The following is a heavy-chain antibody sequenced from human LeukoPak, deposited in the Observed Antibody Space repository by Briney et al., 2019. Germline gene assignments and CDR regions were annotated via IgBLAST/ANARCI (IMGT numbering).Heavy chain of an antibody. CDR2: IYYSGST. J-gene: IGHJ4*02. D-gene: IGHD3/OR15-3a*01. CDR3: ARQTGSGLFILP. CDR1: GGSISSTTYY. Sequence: SETLSLTCTVSGGSISSTTYYWGWIRQPPGKGLEWIGTIYYSGSTYYNPSLKSRVTISVDTSKNQFSLRLTSVTAADTAVYYCARQTGSGLFILPGGQGTLVTVSS. V-gene: IGHV4-39*01.